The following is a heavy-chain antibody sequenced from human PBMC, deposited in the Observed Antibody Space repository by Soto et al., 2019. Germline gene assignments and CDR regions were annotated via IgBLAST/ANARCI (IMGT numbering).Heavy chain of an antibody. Sequence: RSLRLSCAASGFTFSSYAMHWVRQAPGKGLEWVAVISYDGSNKYYADSVKGRFTISRDNSKNTLYLQMNSLRAEDTAVYYCARVARFLEWLLYSYYYYGMDVWGQGTTVTVSS. V-gene: IGHV3-30-3*01. D-gene: IGHD3-3*01. CDR2: ISYDGSNK. J-gene: IGHJ6*02. CDR3: ARVARFLEWLLYSYYYYGMDV. CDR1: GFTFSSYA.